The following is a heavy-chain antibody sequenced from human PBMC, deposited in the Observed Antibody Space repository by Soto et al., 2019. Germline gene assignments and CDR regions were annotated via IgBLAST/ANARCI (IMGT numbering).Heavy chain of an antibody. V-gene: IGHV1-69*01. CDR1: GGTFSSYA. CDR2: IIPIFGTA. CDR3: ARGDTAMVTTDHYYYYGMDV. J-gene: IGHJ6*02. D-gene: IGHD5-18*01. Sequence: QVQLVQSGAEVKKPGSSVKVSCKASGGTFSSYAISWVRQAPGQGLEWMGGIIPIFGTANYAQKFQGRVTITADESTSTAYMELSSLRSEDTAVYYCARGDTAMVTTDHYYYYGMDVWGQGTTVTVSS.